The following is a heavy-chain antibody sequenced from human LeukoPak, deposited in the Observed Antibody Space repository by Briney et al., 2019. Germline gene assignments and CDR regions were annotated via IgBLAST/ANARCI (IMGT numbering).Heavy chain of an antibody. Sequence: SETLSLTCTVSGGSISSYYWSWLRQPPGKGLEWIGYIYYSGSTNYNPSLKSRVTISVDTSKNQFSLKLSSVTAADTAVYYCARPLAAAQAPWFDPWGQGTLVTVSS. CDR3: ARPLAAAQAPWFDP. J-gene: IGHJ5*02. V-gene: IGHV4-59*01. CDR2: IYYSGST. D-gene: IGHD6-13*01. CDR1: GGSISSYY.